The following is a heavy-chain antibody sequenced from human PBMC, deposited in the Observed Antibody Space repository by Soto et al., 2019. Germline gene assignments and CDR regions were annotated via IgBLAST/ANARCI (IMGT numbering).Heavy chain of an antibody. CDR3: ARGVWLVLPYYFDY. V-gene: IGHV4-59*01. J-gene: IGHJ4*02. Sequence: PSETLSLTCTVSGGPISSYYWSWIRQPPGKGLEWIGYIYYSGSTNYNPSLKSRVTISVDTSKNQFSLKLSSVTAADTAVYYCARGVWLVLPYYFDYWGQGTLVTVSS. D-gene: IGHD6-19*01. CDR1: GGPISSYY. CDR2: IYYSGST.